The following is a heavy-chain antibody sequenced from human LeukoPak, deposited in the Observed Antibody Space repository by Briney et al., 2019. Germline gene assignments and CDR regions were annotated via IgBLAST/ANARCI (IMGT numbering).Heavy chain of an antibody. V-gene: IGHV3-43D*03. CDR3: AKGTSGHFDY. CDR2: ISWDGGST. CDR1: GFTFDDYA. J-gene: IGHJ4*02. D-gene: IGHD6-25*01. Sequence: PGGSLRLSCAASGFTFDDYAMHWVRQAPGKGLEWVSLISWDGGSTYYADSVKGRFTISRDNSKNSLYLQMNSLRAEDTALYYCAKGTSGHFDYWGQGTLVTVSS.